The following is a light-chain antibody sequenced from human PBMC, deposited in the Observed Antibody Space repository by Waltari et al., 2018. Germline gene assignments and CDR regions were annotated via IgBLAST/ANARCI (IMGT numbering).Light chain of an antibody. CDR1: SGHRSYA. J-gene: IGLJ2*01. CDR3: QTWGTGIVI. CDR2: LNSDGSN. V-gene: IGLV4-69*01. Sequence: QLLLTQSPSASASRGAPVRPTCTRSSGHRSYAIAWYQQRPEKGPRYLMKLNSDGSNKKGDGIPDRFSGSSSGAERYLTISSLQSEDEADYYCQTWGTGIVIFGGGTKLTVL.